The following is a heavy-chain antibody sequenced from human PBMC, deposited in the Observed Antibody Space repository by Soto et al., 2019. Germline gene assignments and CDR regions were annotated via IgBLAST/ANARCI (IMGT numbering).Heavy chain of an antibody. J-gene: IGHJ5*01. CDR2: IYKSATT. D-gene: IGHD7-27*01. V-gene: IGHV4-30-4*01. Sequence: SETLSLTCSVSGDSISNLDYFWAWIRQPPGQALEYIGYIYKSATTYYNPSFESRVAISVDTSKSQFSLNVTSVTAADTAVYFCARGRYCLTGRCFPNWFDSWGQGALVSVSS. CDR1: GDSISNLDYF. CDR3: ARGRYCLTGRCFPNWFDS.